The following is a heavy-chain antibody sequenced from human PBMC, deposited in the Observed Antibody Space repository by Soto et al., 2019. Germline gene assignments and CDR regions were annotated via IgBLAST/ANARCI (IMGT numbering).Heavy chain of an antibody. J-gene: IGHJ5*02. CDR3: ARQKVRGVIIGPVTSNWFDP. D-gene: IGHD3-10*01. CDR2: IYYSGST. CDR1: GGSISSSSYY. V-gene: IGHV4-39*01. Sequence: QLQLQESGPRLVKPSETLSLTCTVSGGSISSSSYYWGWIRQPPGKGLEWIGSIYYSGSTYYNPSLKSRVTISVDTSKNQFSLKLSSVTAADTAVYYCARQKVRGVIIGPVTSNWFDPWGQGTLVTVSS.